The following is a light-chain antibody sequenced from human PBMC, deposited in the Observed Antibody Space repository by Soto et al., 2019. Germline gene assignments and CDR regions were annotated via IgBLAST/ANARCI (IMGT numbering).Light chain of an antibody. CDR3: QQYGSSPRA. J-gene: IGKJ1*01. CDR2: GAS. V-gene: IGKV3-20*01. CDR1: QSVSSSY. Sequence: IVLTQSPATLSLSPLEIATLSCMASQSVSSSYLAWYQQKPGQAPRLLIYGASSRATGIPDRFSGSGSGTDFTLTISRLEPEDFAVYYCQQYGSSPRAFGQGTKVDIK.